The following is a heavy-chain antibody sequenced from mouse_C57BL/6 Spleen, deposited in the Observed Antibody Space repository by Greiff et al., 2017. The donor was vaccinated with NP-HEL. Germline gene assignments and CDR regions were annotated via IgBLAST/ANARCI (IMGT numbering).Heavy chain of an antibody. CDR3: TRSGLRREGYFDV. Sequence: QVQLKESGAELVRPGASVTLSCKASGYTFTDYEMHWVKQTPVHGLEWIGAIDPETGGTAYNQKFKGKAILTADKSSSTAYMELRSLTSEDSAVYYCTRSGLRREGYFDVWGTGTTVTVSS. CDR1: GYTFTDYE. J-gene: IGHJ1*03. CDR2: IDPETGGT. V-gene: IGHV1-15*01. D-gene: IGHD1-2*01.